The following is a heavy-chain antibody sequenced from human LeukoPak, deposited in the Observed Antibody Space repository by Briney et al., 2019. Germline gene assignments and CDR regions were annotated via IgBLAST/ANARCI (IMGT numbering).Heavy chain of an antibody. CDR3: AREEEYYDSSGYYPNYFDY. J-gene: IGHJ4*02. V-gene: IGHV4-39*07. Sequence: SETLSLTCTVSGGSTSSSSYYWGWIRQPPGKGLEWIGSIYYSGSTYYNPSLKSRVTISVDTSKNQFSLKLSSVTAADTAVYYCAREEEYYDSSGYYPNYFDYWGQGTLVTVSS. CDR1: GGSTSSSSYY. CDR2: IYYSGST. D-gene: IGHD3-22*01.